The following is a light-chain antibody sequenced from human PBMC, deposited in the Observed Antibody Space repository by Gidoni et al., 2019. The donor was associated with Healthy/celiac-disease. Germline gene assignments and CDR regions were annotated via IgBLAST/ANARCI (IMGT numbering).Light chain of an antibody. Sequence: SYELTQPPSVSVSPGQTASITCSGDKLGDKYASWYQQKPGQSPVLVIYEDSKRPSGIPERFSGSNSGNTATLTISGTQAMDEADYYCQAWDSPRVFGTGTKVTVL. CDR3: QAWDSPRV. V-gene: IGLV3-1*01. J-gene: IGLJ1*01. CDR2: EDS. CDR1: KLGDKY.